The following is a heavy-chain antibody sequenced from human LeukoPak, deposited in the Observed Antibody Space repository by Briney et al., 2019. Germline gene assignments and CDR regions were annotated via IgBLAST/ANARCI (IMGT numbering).Heavy chain of an antibody. V-gene: IGHV4-34*01. D-gene: IGHD6-13*01. J-gene: IGHJ4*02. CDR3: ARSSSWPSD. Sequence: GSLRLSCAASGFTFSSYAMSWVRQAPGKGLEWIGEINHSGSTNYNPSLKSRVTISVDTSKNQFSLKLSSVTAADTAVYYCARSSSWPSDWGQGTLVTVSS. CDR2: INHSGST. CDR1: GFTFSSYA.